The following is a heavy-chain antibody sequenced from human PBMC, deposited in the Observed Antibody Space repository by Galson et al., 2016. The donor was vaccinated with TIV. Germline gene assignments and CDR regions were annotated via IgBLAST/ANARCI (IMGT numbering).Heavy chain of an antibody. CDR3: ARAPTSSTRVISHYYYYGLDV. V-gene: IGHV1-18*01. CDR2: ISGYNENT. J-gene: IGHJ6*02. CDR1: GYSFTSYG. D-gene: IGHD2-2*01. Sequence: SVKVSCKATGYSFTSYGVSWVRQAPGQGFEWMGWISGYNENTYYEQKFQYRVTITKDTSTRTADLEMKRLTSDDTAVYYCARAPTSSTRVISHYYYYGLDVWCQGTTVIV.